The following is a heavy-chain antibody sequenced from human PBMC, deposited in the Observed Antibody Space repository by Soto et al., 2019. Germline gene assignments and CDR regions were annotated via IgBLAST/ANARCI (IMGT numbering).Heavy chain of an antibody. CDR1: GFTFSSYA. J-gene: IGHJ3*02. Sequence: PGGSLRLACAASGFTFSSYAMSWVRQAPGKGLEWVSAISGSGGSTYYADSVKGRFTISRDNSKNTLYLQMNSLRAEDTAVYYCAKEEYYCSSTSCYLGPSAGPGPFDIWGQGTIVTVSS. CDR2: ISGSGGST. D-gene: IGHD2-2*01. V-gene: IGHV3-23*01. CDR3: AKEEYYCSSTSCYLGPSAGPGPFDI.